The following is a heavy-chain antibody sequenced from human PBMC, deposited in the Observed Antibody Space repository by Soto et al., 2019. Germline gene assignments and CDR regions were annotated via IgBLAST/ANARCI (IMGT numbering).Heavy chain of an antibody. CDR1: GYTFTSYG. CDR2: IRAYNGNT. Sequence: QVQLVQSGAEVKKPGASVKVSCKASGYTFTSYGISWVRQAPGQGLEWMGWIRAYNGNTNYAQKLQGKVTMTTDTSTSKAYMELRSLRSDDTAVYYCARDRYCSGGSCYHFDYWGQGTLVTLPS. D-gene: IGHD2-15*01. J-gene: IGHJ4*02. V-gene: IGHV1-18*01. CDR3: ARDRYCSGGSCYHFDY.